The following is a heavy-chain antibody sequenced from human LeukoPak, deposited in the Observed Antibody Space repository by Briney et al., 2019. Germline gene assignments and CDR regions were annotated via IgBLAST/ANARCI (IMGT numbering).Heavy chain of an antibody. CDR3: ARDKTSVVVTARAAVYFQH. D-gene: IGHD2-21*02. CDR1: GYTFTSYA. CDR2: INAGNGNT. V-gene: IGHV1-3*01. Sequence: ASVKVSCKASGYTFTSYAMHWVRQAPGQRLEWMGWINAGNGNTKYSQKFQGRVTITADESTSTAYMELSSLRSEDTAVYYCARDKTSVVVTARAAVYFQHWGQGTLVTVSS. J-gene: IGHJ1*01.